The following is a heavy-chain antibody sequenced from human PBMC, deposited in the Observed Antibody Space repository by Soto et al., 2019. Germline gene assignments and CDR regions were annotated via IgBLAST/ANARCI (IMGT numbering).Heavy chain of an antibody. J-gene: IGHJ6*02. CDR2: IHHSETT. D-gene: IGHD1-1*01. V-gene: IGHV4-4*02. CDR1: GGSISSNNW. Sequence: QVQLQESGPGLVKPSGTLSLTCAISGGSISSNNWWTWVRQSPGKGLEWIGEIHHSETTNYNPSLDRRVTISVDKSKNQFSLKLTSVTAADTADYYCARTSYNMDVWGQGTTVTVSS. CDR3: ARTSYNMDV.